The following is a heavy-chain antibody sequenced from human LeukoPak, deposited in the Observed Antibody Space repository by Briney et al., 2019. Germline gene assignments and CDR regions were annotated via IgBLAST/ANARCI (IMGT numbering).Heavy chain of an antibody. V-gene: IGHV6-1*01. CDR1: GDSFSSNSAA. CDR2: TYYRSKWYN. D-gene: IGHD3/OR15-3a*01. J-gene: IGHJ4*02. CDR3: ARGIWTRPLDY. Sequence: SQTLSLTCALSGDSFSSNSAASNWIRQSPSRGLEWLGRTYYRSKWYNEYAVSVKSRITINSDTSKNQSSLQLNSVTPEDTAVYYCARGIWTRPLDYWGREPWSPSPQ.